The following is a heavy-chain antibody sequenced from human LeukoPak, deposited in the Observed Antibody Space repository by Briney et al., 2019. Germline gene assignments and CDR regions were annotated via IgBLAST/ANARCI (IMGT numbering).Heavy chain of an antibody. D-gene: IGHD4-17*01. J-gene: IGHJ4*02. CDR2: INPNSGGT. Sequence: ASVKVSCKASGYTSTGYYMHWVRQAPGQGLEWMGWINPNSGGTNYAQKFQGRVTMTRDTSISTAYMELSRLRSDYTAVYYCASGKLHDYGDYVFDYWGQGTLVTVSS. V-gene: IGHV1-2*02. CDR3: ASGKLHDYGDYVFDY. CDR1: GYTSTGYY.